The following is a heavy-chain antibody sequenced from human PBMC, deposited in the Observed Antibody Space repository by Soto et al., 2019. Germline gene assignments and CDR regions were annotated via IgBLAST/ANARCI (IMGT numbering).Heavy chain of an antibody. J-gene: IGHJ6*02. CDR2: ISSSGSST. V-gene: IGHV3-23*01. D-gene: IGHD6-13*01. Sequence: EVQLLESGGGLVQPGGSLRLSCAASGFTFSSYAMSWVRQAPGKGLEWVSAISSSGSSTYYADSVKGRFTISRDNSKNTLYLQMNSLRAEDTAVYYCATDSSTWYGGLDYYAMDVWGQGTTVTV. CDR1: GFTFSSYA. CDR3: ATDSSTWYGGLDYYAMDV.